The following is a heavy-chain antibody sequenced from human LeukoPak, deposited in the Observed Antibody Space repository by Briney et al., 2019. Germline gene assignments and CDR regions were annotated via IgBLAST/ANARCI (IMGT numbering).Heavy chain of an antibody. CDR2: ISYDGSNK. Sequence: GGSLRLSCADSGFTFSNYAMHWVRQAPGKGMEWVAVISYDGSNKHYADSVTSRITMSRDNSKNTLYLQMDSLRAEDTGVYYCARGGLYYDYWGQGTLVTVSS. J-gene: IGHJ4*02. V-gene: IGHV3-30-3*01. CDR3: ARGGLYYDY. CDR1: GFTFSNYA.